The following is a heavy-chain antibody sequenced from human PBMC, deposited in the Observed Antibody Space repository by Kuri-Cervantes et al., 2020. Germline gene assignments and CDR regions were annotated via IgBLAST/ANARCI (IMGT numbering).Heavy chain of an antibody. D-gene: IGHD6-13*01. J-gene: IGHJ5*02. CDR1: GGTFSSYA. V-gene: IGHV1-69*13. CDR3: ARFIAAAGRAGFDP. CDR2: IILIFGTA. Sequence: SVKVSCKASGGTFSSYAISWVRQAPGQGLEWMGGIILIFGTANYAQKFQGRVTITADESTSTAYMELSSLRSEDTAVYYCARFIAAAGRAGFDPWGQGTLVTVSS.